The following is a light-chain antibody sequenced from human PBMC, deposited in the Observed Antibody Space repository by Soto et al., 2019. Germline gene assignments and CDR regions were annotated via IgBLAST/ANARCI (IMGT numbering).Light chain of an antibody. Sequence: QSALTQPASVSGSPGQSITISCTGTSSDVGGYNYVSWYQQHPGKAPKLMIYEVSNRPSGVSNRFSGSKSGNTASLTISGLQAEDEADYYCSSDTSSSTPYVFGTGTKVTVL. CDR3: SSDTSSSTPYV. J-gene: IGLJ1*01. CDR1: SSDVGGYNY. CDR2: EVS. V-gene: IGLV2-14*01.